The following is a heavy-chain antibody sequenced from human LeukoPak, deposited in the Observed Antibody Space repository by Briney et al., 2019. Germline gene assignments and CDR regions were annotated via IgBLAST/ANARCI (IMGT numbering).Heavy chain of an antibody. Sequence: PSETLSLTCTVSGGSISSGDYYWSWIRQPPGKGLEWIGYIYYSGSTYYNPSLKSRVTMSVDTSKNQFSLRLSSVTAADTAVYYCARGDSYYDILTGCYRVFDYWGQGTLVTVSS. J-gene: IGHJ4*02. CDR3: ARGDSYYDILTGCYRVFDY. V-gene: IGHV4-30-4*01. CDR2: IYYSGST. D-gene: IGHD3-9*01. CDR1: GGSISSGDYY.